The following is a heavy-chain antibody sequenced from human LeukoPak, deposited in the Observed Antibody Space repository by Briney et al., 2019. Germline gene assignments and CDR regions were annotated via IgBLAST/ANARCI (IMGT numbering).Heavy chain of an antibody. D-gene: IGHD1/OR15-1a*01. Sequence: ETGGSLRLSCAASGFTFSSYAMSWVRQAPGKGLEWVSGISGSGGSTYYADSVKGRFTISRDNSKNTLYLQMNSLRAEDTAVYFCARVDWNIDYWDQGTLVTVSS. CDR2: ISGSGGST. CDR1: GFTFSSYA. J-gene: IGHJ4*02. V-gene: IGHV3-23*01. CDR3: ARVDWNIDY.